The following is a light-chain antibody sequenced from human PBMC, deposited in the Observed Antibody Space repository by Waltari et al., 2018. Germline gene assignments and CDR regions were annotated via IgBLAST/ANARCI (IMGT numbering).Light chain of an antibody. V-gene: IGKV1-5*03. CDR2: ETS. Sequence: DIQMTQSPSTLSASVGDRVTITCRASQTIYSWLAWYQQKPGKAPKILIYETSSLESGVPSSFSGSGSGTEFTLTISSLQPDDSATYYCQQDNDYSPWTFGQGTKVEIK. CDR1: QTIYSW. J-gene: IGKJ1*01. CDR3: QQDNDYSPWT.